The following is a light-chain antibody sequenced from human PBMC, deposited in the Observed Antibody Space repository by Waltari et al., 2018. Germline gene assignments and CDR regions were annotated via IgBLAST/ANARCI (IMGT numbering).Light chain of an antibody. CDR3: QQYGSSPLT. CDR1: QSVSSSY. CDR2: GAS. V-gene: IGKV3-20*01. Sequence: EIVLTHSPSTLSLSPVERATLSCRASQSVSSSYLAWYQQKPGQAPRLLIYGASSRATGIPDRFSGSGSGTDFTLTISRLEPEDFAVYYCQQYGSSPLTFGQGTKLEIK. J-gene: IGKJ2*01.